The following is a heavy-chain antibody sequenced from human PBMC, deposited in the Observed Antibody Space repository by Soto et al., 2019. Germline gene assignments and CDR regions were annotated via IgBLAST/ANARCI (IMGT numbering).Heavy chain of an antibody. CDR3: ATPYSNYHRDYYYYYMDV. Sequence: ASVKVSCKVSGYTLTELSMHWVRQAPGKGLEWMGGFDPEDGETIYAQKFQGRVTMTEDTSTDTAYMELSSLRSEDTAVYYCATPYSNYHRDYYYYYMDVWGKGTTVTVSS. J-gene: IGHJ6*03. D-gene: IGHD4-4*01. V-gene: IGHV1-24*01. CDR1: GYTLTELS. CDR2: FDPEDGET.